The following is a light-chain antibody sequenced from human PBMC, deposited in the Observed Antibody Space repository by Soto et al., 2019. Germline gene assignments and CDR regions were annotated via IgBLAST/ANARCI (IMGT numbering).Light chain of an antibody. CDR3: TSYTAFRTDIL. Sequence: QSALTQPASVSGSPGQSITISCTGTSSDVGNYNFVSWYQHHAGTAPKLIIYQVTNRPSGVSDRFSGSKSGDTASLTLSGLQAEDEADYYCTSYTAFRTDILFGGGTKLTVL. CDR1: SSDVGNYNF. CDR2: QVT. J-gene: IGLJ2*01. V-gene: IGLV2-14*01.